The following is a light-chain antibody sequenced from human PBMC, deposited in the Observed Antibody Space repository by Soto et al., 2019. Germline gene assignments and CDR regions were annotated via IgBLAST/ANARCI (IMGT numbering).Light chain of an antibody. CDR3: GSWDNSLGVEL. Sequence: QSVLTQPPSVSAAPGQKVSISCSGSSANIGNEYVSWYQQLPGTAPKLLIYDNNRRPSEIPDRFSGSKSGTSATLDITGLQTGDEAEYFCGSWDNSLGVELFGGGTKLTVL. V-gene: IGLV1-51*01. CDR2: DNN. J-gene: IGLJ2*01. CDR1: SANIGNEY.